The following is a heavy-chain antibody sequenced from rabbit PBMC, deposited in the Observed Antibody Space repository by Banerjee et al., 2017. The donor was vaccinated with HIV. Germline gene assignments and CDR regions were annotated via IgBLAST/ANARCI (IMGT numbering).Heavy chain of an antibody. CDR2: INTSSGNT. CDR3: ARLSGWGGDL. V-gene: IGHV1S40*01. J-gene: IGHJ4*01. D-gene: IGHD4-1*01. CDR1: GFSFTNKYV. Sequence: QSLEESGGDLVQPEGSLTLTCKASGFSFTNKYVMCWVRQAPGKGLEWIACINTSSGNTVYANWAKGRFTISKTSSTTVTLQMTSLTAADTATYFCARLSGWGGDLWGQGTLVTVS.